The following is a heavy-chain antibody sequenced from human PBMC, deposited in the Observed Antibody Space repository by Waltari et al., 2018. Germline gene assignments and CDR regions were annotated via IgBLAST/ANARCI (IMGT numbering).Heavy chain of an antibody. CDR1: GDSIDTAGYY. J-gene: IGHJ4*02. V-gene: IGHV4-31*03. Sequence: QVQLQESGPGLVKPSQTLSLTCTVSGDSIDTAGYYWSWLRQLPGKGPQWIGHVSFDGSTYYVPSFESRVAISVAASKKEFSLKLTSVTAADTAVYYCVRATITTQLAYWGPGTLVTVSS. D-gene: IGHD1-1*01. CDR3: VRATITTQLAY. CDR2: VSFDGST.